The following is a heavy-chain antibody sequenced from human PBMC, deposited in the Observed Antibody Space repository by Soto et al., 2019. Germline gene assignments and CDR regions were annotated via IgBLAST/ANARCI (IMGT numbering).Heavy chain of an antibody. D-gene: IGHD6-19*01. V-gene: IGHV3-9*01. CDR1: GFSFGDYG. CDR3: GKDMPWLALTVRINS. Sequence: EVQLVESGGGLVQPGRSLRLTCAASGFSFGDYGMNWVRHTPGKGLEWVAGIGWNGATVVYADSVKGRFTASRDNAKNSLYLQMNGLRPEDTALYFCGKDMPWLALTVRINSWGQGTLVNVSS. J-gene: IGHJ5*02. CDR2: IGWNGATV.